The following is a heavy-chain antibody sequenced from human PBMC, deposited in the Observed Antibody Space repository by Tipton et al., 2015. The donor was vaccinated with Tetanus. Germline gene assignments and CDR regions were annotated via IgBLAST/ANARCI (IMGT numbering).Heavy chain of an antibody. CDR2: VSYSGRT. D-gene: IGHD2-21*01. J-gene: IGHJ6*02. Sequence: TLSLTCTVSGGSVRSGDYSWNWIRQPPGKGLEWLAYVSYSGRTNYNPSLKSGVTISLDTSKNQFSLKLTSVSAADTAVYYCARLTGHSMDVVDYYYFGMDVWGQGTKVTVSS. CDR3: ARLTGHSMDVVDYYYFGMDV. V-gene: IGHV4-61*08. CDR1: GGSVRSGDYS.